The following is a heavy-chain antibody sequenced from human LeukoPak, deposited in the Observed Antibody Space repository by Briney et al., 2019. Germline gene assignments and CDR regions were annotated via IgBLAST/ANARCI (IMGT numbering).Heavy chain of an antibody. CDR2: MNPTTGNA. V-gene: IGHV1-8*01. CDR1: GYTFNSHSHD. D-gene: IGHD3-22*01. Sequence: GASVKVSCKASGYTFNSHSHDINWVRQAAGQGLEWVGWMNPTTGNADSAHKFQGRVTMTRSTSMSTAYMELTGLRSEDTAVYFCARAVAYYFDSNKYVYYFDSWGQGTLVSVSS. CDR3: ARAVAYYFDSNKYVYYFDS. J-gene: IGHJ4*02.